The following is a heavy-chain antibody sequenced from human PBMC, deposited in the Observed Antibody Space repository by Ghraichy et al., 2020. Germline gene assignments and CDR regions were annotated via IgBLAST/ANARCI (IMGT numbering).Heavy chain of an antibody. CDR2: IHHSGST. D-gene: IGHD5-12*01. CDR1: GGSISTYY. CDR3: SREQAWLPQPPTDLYWFFDL. J-gene: IGHJ2*01. V-gene: IGHV4-59*01. Sequence: LSLTCTVSGGSISTYYWNWFRQPPGKGLEWVGHIHHSGSTKYNPSLKGRVSISLDTSTNQFSLELTSVTAADTAVYFCSREQAWLPQPPTDLYWFFDLWGRGTLVTVSS.